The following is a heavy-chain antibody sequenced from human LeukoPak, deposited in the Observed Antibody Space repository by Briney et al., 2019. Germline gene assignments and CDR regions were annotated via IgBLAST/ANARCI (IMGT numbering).Heavy chain of an antibody. CDR2: ISAYNGNT. D-gene: IGHD2-2*01. CDR3: AREHRYCSSTSCPRYAYYYYYMDV. Sequence: ASVKVSCKASGYTFTSYGISWVRQAPGQGLEWMGWISAYNGNTNYAQKLQGRVTITTDTSTSTAYMELRSLRSDDTAVYYCAREHRYCSSTSCPRYAYYYYYMDVWGKGTTVTVSS. V-gene: IGHV1-18*01. CDR1: GYTFTSYG. J-gene: IGHJ6*03.